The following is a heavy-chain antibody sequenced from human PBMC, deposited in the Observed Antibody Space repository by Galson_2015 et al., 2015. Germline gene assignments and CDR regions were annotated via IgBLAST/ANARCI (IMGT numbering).Heavy chain of an antibody. D-gene: IGHD2-15*01. CDR1: GFTFSSYS. J-gene: IGHJ3*02. Sequence: SLRLSCAASGFTFSSYSMNWVRQAPGKGLEWVSSISPSTSYIHSADSVKGRFTISRDNPKDSLSLHMNSLRAEDTAVYYCARGRGMSCSGGSCYPDDAFDIWGQGTMVTVSS. V-gene: IGHV3-21*01. CDR3: ARGRGMSCSGGSCYPDDAFDI. CDR2: ISPSTSYI.